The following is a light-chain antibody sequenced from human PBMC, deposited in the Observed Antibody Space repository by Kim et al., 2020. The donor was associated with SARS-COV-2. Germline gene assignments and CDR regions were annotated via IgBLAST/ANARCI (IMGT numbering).Light chain of an antibody. CDR3: QQYYNWPRT. J-gene: IGKJ1*01. CDR1: QSVSSN. Sequence: EIVITQSPDTLSESPGERATLSCRASQSVSSNLAWFQQKPGQAPRLLIYGASTRATGIPARFSGSGSGTEFTLTISSLQSEDFAVYYCQQYYNWPRTFGQGTKVDIK. CDR2: GAS. V-gene: IGKV3-15*01.